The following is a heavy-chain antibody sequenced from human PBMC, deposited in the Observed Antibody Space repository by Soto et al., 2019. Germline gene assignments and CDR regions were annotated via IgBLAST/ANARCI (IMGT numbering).Heavy chain of an antibody. Sequence: GGSLRLSCAASGFSFSGYGFHWVRQAPGKGLEWVALIWYDGSNKYYAESVKGRFTVSRDNSKNTLYLQMDSLSAEDTAVYYCARDPSAAGYYFDYWGQGTLVTVSS. CDR1: GFSFSGYG. CDR2: IWYDGSNK. J-gene: IGHJ4*02. CDR3: ARDPSAAGYYFDY. V-gene: IGHV3-33*01. D-gene: IGHD6-25*01.